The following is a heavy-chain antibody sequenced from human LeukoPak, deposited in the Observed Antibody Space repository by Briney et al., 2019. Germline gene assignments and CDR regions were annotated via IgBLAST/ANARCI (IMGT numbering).Heavy chain of an antibody. J-gene: IGHJ4*02. CDR3: ARDGPHYYFDY. Sequence: GGSLRLSCAGSGFVFSDFYINWIRHSPGKGLEWLAYISPDGSYTTYGDSVKGRFSISRDISTNTLYLQMSSLGAEDTAVYYCARDGPHYYFDYWGQGTLVTVSS. CDR2: ISPDGSYT. V-gene: IGHV3-11*05. CDR1: GFVFSDFY.